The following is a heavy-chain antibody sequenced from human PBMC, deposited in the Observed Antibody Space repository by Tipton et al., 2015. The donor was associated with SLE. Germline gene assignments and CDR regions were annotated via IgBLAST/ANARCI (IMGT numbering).Heavy chain of an antibody. D-gene: IGHD6-19*01. Sequence: SLRLSCAASGFTFSSYSMNWVRQAPGKGLEWVSSISSSSSYTNYADSVKGRFTISRDNSKNTLYLQMNSLRAEDTAVYYCAKRGAVAYYFDYWGQGTLVTVSS. V-gene: IGHV3-21*01. J-gene: IGHJ4*02. CDR2: ISSSSSYT. CDR3: AKRGAVAYYFDY. CDR1: GFTFSSYS.